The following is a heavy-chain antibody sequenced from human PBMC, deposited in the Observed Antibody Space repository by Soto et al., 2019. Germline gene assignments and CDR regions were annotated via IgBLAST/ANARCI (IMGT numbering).Heavy chain of an antibody. Sequence: SESLSLTCAVSGGSISRGGYSWSWFRQPPGKGLEWFGHIYHSGSTYYNPSLKRRVTVSVDGSKKQFSLKLGSVTAAGTPLYYCARVPDVRGQGTSVTVPS. J-gene: IGHJ6*02. CDR2: IYHSGST. V-gene: IGHV4-30-2*01. CDR1: GGSISRGGYS. CDR3: ARVPDV.